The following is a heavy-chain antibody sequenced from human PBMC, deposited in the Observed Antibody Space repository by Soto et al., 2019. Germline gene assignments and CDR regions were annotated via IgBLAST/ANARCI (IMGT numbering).Heavy chain of an antibody. CDR1: GYTFTSYG. V-gene: IGHV1-18*01. D-gene: IGHD2-21*02. CDR3: ARDILYCGGDCYADTFDI. CDR2: ISAYKGET. J-gene: IGHJ3*02. Sequence: QVQLVQSGVEVKKPGASVKVSCKASGYTFTSYGVSWVRQAPGQGLEWMGWISAYKGETNYAQKLRGRVTMTTDTFTNTVYMGLRSLRSDDTAVYYCARDILYCGGDCYADTFDIWGQGTMVTVSS.